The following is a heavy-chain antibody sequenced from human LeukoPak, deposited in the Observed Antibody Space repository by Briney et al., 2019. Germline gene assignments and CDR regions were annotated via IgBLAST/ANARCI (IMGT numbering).Heavy chain of an antibody. CDR1: DGSISSYY. D-gene: IGHD5-24*01. Sequence: SETLSLTCTVSDGSISSYYWSWIRQPPGKGLEWIGYIYYSGSTNYNPSLKSRVTISVDTSKNQFSLKLSSVTAADTAVYYCARQKDGYTYYDAFDIWGQGTMVTVSS. J-gene: IGHJ3*02. V-gene: IGHV4-59*01. CDR3: ARQKDGYTYYDAFDI. CDR2: IYYSGST.